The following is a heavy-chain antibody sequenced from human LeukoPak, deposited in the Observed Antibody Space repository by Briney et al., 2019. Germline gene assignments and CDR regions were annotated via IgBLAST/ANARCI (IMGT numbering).Heavy chain of an antibody. J-gene: IGHJ4*02. CDR1: GASISSNNW. V-gene: IGHV4-4*02. D-gene: IGHD5-12*01. Sequence: SETLSLTCAVSGASISSNNWWTWVRQPPGKGLEWIGEIYHGGSTNYNTSLRSRVTISVDKPKNQFSLNLTSVTAADTSVYYCATNSGWRLDYWGQGVLVTVSS. CDR2: IYHGGST. CDR3: ATNSGWRLDY.